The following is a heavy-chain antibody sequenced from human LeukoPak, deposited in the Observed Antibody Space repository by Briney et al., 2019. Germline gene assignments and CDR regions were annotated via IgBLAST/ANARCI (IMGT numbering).Heavy chain of an antibody. CDR2: IKSKTDGGTT. V-gene: IGHV3-15*01. D-gene: IGHD6-6*01. Sequence: GGSLRLSCAASKFTFSNAWMSWVRQAPGKGLEWVGRIKSKTDGGTTDYAAPVKGRFTISRDNSKNTLYLQMSSLKTEDTAVYYCTTVANPYSSSSWGQGTLVTVSS. CDR1: KFTFSNAW. CDR3: TTVANPYSSSS. J-gene: IGHJ5*02.